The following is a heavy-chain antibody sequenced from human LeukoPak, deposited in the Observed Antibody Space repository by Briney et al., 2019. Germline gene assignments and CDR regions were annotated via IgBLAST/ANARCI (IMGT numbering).Heavy chain of an antibody. D-gene: IGHD6-13*01. CDR1: GFTVSNHY. V-gene: IGHV3-53*01. J-gene: IGHJ5*02. Sequence: GGSLRLSCAASGFTVSNHYMNWVRQAPGKGLEWVSLIYSGGSTYYADSVKGRFTISRDNSKNPLYLQMNSLRAEDTAVYYCARDGAAEATGTWPWGQGTLVTVSS. CDR3: ARDGAAEATGTWP. CDR2: IYSGGST.